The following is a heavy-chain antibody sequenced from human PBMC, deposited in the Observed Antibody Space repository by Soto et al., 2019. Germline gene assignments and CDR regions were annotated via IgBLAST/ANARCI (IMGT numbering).Heavy chain of an antibody. J-gene: IGHJ4*02. CDR3: ATDPGAFAGAMRD. CDR2: ITFNGSKE. CDR1: GFAFSRFG. D-gene: IGHD3-16*01. V-gene: IGHV3-30*03. Sequence: VQMVESGGGVVQPGGSLRLSCAGSGFAFSRFGMHWVRQAPGKGPEWVACITFNGSKEYYVDSVKGRFAISRNNSMNTLYLQMSSLGPEDTGVYYCATDPGAFAGAMRDWGRGTLVTVSS.